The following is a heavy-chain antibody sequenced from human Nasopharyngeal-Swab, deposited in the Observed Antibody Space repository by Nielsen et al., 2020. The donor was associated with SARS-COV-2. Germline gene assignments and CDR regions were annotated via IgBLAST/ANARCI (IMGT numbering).Heavy chain of an antibody. D-gene: IGHD6-19*01. CDR3: ARASRGWS. CDR1: GFTFDKYE. J-gene: IGHJ5*02. V-gene: IGHV3-48*03. Sequence: GESLKISCAASGFTFDKYEMNWGRQAPGKGLEWVAYISTSGTTIHYADSVRGRFTVSRDDAKKSLHLQMNSLRVDDTAVYYCARASRGWSWGQGTPVTVSS. CDR2: ISTSGTTI.